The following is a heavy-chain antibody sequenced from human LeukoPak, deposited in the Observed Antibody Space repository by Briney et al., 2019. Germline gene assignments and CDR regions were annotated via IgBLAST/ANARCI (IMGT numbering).Heavy chain of an antibody. CDR1: GFTFSSYG. D-gene: IGHD1-1*01. V-gene: IGHV3-30*03. Sequence: QPGRSLRLSCAASGFTFSSYGMHWVRQAPGKGLEWVAVISYDGSNKYYADSVKGRFTISRDNSKNTLYLQMNSLRAEDTAVYYCARAPNDGNNWFDPWGQGTLVTVSS. CDR2: ISYDGSNK. CDR3: ARAPNDGNNWFDP. J-gene: IGHJ5*02.